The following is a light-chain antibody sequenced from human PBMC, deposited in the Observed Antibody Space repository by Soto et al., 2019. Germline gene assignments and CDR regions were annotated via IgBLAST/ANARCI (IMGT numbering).Light chain of an antibody. CDR1: SRDIGALRF. Sequence: QSALSQPRSVSGSPGQSVTISCTGSSRDIGALRFVSWYQQHPGKAPKFLISDVNNRPSGVPDRFSGSKSDNTASLTISGLQAEDEADYYCCSYAGTYTVFGGGTKLTVL. V-gene: IGLV2-11*01. J-gene: IGLJ2*01. CDR2: DVN. CDR3: CSYAGTYTV.